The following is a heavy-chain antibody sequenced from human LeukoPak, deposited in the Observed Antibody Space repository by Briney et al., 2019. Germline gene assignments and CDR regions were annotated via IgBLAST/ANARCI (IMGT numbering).Heavy chain of an antibody. Sequence: GGTLRLSCAASGFTFSTYDMHWVRQVAGKRLEWVSAIGVAGDTYYLDSVKGRFTISRENAKNSLYLQMNSLRAGDTAVYYCARGGDRDYWGQGTLVTVSS. CDR1: GFTFSTYD. V-gene: IGHV3-13*04. J-gene: IGHJ4*02. CDR2: IGVAGDT. CDR3: ARGGDRDY.